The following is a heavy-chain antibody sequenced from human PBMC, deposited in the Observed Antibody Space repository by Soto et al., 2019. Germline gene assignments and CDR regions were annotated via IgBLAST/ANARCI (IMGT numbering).Heavy chain of an antibody. J-gene: IGHJ4*02. CDR3: ARERHDYYDSSGYLDY. D-gene: IGHD3-22*01. Sequence: QVQLQESGPGLVKPSQTLSLTCTVSGGSISSGGYYWSWIRQHPGKGLEWIGYIYYSGSTYYSPSLPSRLTISVDTSKNQFSLKLSSVTAADTAVYYCARERHDYYDSSGYLDYWGQGTLVTVSS. CDR2: IYYSGST. V-gene: IGHV4-31*03. CDR1: GGSISSGGYY.